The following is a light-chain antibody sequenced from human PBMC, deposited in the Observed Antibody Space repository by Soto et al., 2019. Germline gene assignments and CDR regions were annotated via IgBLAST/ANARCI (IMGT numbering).Light chain of an antibody. CDR2: GVT. Sequence: QSVLTQPASVSGSPGQSITISCTGTSSDVGGYNYVSWYQQHPGIAPKLLIYGVTNRPSGVSTRFSGSKSGNTASLTISGRQAADEADYHCSPYTSASPRLSLFGTGTKLTVL. V-gene: IGLV2-14*01. J-gene: IGLJ1*01. CDR1: SSDVGGYNY. CDR3: SPYTSASPRLSL.